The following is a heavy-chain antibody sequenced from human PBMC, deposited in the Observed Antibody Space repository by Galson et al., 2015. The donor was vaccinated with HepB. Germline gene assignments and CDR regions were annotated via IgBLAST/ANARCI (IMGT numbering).Heavy chain of an antibody. CDR3: TTQWSSSWYFNPSAEYFQH. CDR1: GFTFSNAW. Sequence: SLRLSCAASGFTFSNAWMSWVRQAPGKGLEWVGRIKSKTDGGTTDYAAPVKGRFTISRDDSKNTLYLQMNSLKTEDTAVYYCTTQWSSSWYFNPSAEYFQHWGQGTRVTVSS. J-gene: IGHJ1*01. CDR2: IKSKTDGGTT. D-gene: IGHD6-13*01. V-gene: IGHV3-15*01.